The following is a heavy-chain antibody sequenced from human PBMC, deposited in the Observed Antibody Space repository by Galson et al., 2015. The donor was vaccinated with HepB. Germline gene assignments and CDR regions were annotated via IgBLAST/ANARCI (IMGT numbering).Heavy chain of an antibody. D-gene: IGHD2-2*01. V-gene: IGHV4-4*07. CDR3: AREPLVPALGGYLYYMDV. Sequence: SETLSLTCTVSGGSIGTFYWGWIRQPAGKGLEWLGRIYNSGSTNYNPSLKSRITMSIDTSKNQFSLKLSSVTVADTAVYYCAREPLVPALGGYLYYMDVWGKGTTVTVSS. CDR2: IYNSGST. J-gene: IGHJ6*03. CDR1: GGSIGTFY.